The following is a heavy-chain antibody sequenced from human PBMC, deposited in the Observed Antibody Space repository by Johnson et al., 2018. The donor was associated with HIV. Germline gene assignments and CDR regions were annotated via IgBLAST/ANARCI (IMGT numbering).Heavy chain of an antibody. CDR3: ARGGPFHAFDI. V-gene: IGHV3-74*01. CDR2: VNNDGGDT. J-gene: IGHJ3*02. Sequence: PLVESGGGLVQPGGSLRLSCAVSGFTFTNYWMHWVRQAPGKGLVWVSRVNNDGGDTIYADSVKGRFTISRDNAKNTLFLKMNSLRAEDTAMYFCARGGPFHAFDIWGHGTTVTVSS. D-gene: IGHD2-21*01. CDR1: GFTFTNYW.